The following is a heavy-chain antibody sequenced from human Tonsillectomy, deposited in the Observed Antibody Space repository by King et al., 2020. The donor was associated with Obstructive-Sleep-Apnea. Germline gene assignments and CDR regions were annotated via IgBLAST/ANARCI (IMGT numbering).Heavy chain of an antibody. Sequence: VQLVESGGVVVQPGGSLRLSCAASGFTFDDYAMHWVRQAPGKGLEWVSLISWVGGSTYYADSVKGGFPISRDNSKNSLYLQMNSLRAEDTALYYCAKDSGMPGIAAAATDYWGQGTLVTVSS. CDR2: ISWVGGST. V-gene: IGHV3-43D*03. CDR3: AKDSGMPGIAAAATDY. J-gene: IGHJ4*02. D-gene: IGHD6-13*01. CDR1: GFTFDDYA.